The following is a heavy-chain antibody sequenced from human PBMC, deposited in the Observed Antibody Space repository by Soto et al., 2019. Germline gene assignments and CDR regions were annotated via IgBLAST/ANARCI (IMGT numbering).Heavy chain of an antibody. Sequence: PGGSLRLSCAASGFTFSSYAMSWVRQAPGKGLEWVSAISGSCGSAYYADSVKGRFTISRDNSKNTLYPQMNSLRAEDTAVYYCAKSSVVVVMGFPNWLDPWGQGTLVTVSS. CDR1: GFTFSSYA. CDR3: AKSSVVVVMGFPNWLDP. V-gene: IGHV3-23*01. CDR2: ISGSCGSA. D-gene: IGHD3-22*01. J-gene: IGHJ5*02.